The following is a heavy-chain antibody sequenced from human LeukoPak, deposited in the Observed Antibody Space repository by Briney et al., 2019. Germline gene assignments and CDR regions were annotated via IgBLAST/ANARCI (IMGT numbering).Heavy chain of an antibody. Sequence: PGGSLRLSCAASGFTFSDHYMDWVRQAPGKGLEWVGRIRNEANSNTAEYAASVKGRFTVSRDDSKYSLYLQMNSLKTEDTAVYYCARVFRGSLGWDHMDVWGKGTTVTVSS. CDR3: ARVFRGSLGWDHMDV. CDR2: IRNEANSNTA. J-gene: IGHJ6*03. V-gene: IGHV3-72*01. CDR1: GFTFSDHY. D-gene: IGHD5-12*01.